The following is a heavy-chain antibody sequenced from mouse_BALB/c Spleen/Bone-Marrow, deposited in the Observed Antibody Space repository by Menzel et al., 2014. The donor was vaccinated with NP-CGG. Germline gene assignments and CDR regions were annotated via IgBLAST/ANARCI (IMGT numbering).Heavy chain of an antibody. CDR1: GYRFTTYV. CDR3: ARNYGHWYFDV. V-gene: IGHV1-14*01. J-gene: IGHJ1*01. Sequence: VQLQQPGPELVKPGASVKMSCKTSGYRFTTYVMHWVKQKPGQGLEWIGYINPYNDVTNYNEKFKGKATLTSDKSSSTSYMELSSLTSEDSAVYYCARNYGHWYFDVWGAGTTVTASS. CDR2: INPYNDVT. D-gene: IGHD1-1*02.